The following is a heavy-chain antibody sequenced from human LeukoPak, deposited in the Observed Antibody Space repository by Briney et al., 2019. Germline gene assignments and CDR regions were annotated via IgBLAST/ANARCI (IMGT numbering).Heavy chain of an antibody. D-gene: IGHD4-17*01. CDR1: GGSISSGGYY. Sequence: SETLSLTCTVSGGSISSGGYYWSWIRQPPGKGLEWVGYIYYSGTTTYNPSLKSRVTISVDTSKNNFSLKLSSVTAADTAVYYCARVPISTTARGYFDYWGQGTLVTVSS. J-gene: IGHJ4*02. CDR2: IYYSGTT. V-gene: IGHV4-61*03. CDR3: ARVPISTTARGYFDY.